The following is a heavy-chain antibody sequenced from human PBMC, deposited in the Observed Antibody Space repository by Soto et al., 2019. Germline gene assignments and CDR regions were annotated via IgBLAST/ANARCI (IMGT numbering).Heavy chain of an antibody. CDR3: AREEMATIHPWVPAAFDI. D-gene: IGHD5-12*01. V-gene: IGHV3-33*01. CDR2: IWYDGSNK. J-gene: IGHJ3*02. Sequence: QVQLVESGGGVVQPGRSLRLSCAAFRFTFTIYGMHWVRQAPGKGLEWVAVIWYDGSNKYYADSVKGRFTISRDNSKNTLYLKMNRLRAEDTAVYYCAREEMATIHPWVPAAFDIWGQGTMVTVSS. CDR1: RFTFTIYG.